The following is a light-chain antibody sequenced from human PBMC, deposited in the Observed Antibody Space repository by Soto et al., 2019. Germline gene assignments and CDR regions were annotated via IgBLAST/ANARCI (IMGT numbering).Light chain of an antibody. CDR2: RTN. Sequence: QTVVTQEPSLTVSPGGTVTLTCALTTGAVTSDYYPNWFQRKPGQALRTLIYRTNNTHSWTPARFSGSLLGGKAALTLSGVQHEDEADYYCVLLCSGEWVFGGGTKLTVL. V-gene: IGLV7-43*01. J-gene: IGLJ3*02. CDR3: VLLCSGEWV. CDR1: TGAVTSDYY.